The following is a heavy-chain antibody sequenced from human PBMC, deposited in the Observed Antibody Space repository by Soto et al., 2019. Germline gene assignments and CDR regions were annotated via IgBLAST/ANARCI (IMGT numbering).Heavy chain of an antibody. CDR2: IYYSGST. Sequence: QVQLQESGPGLVKPSETLSLTCTVSGGSISSYYWSWIRQPPGKGLEWIGYIYYSGSTNYNPSLKRRVTIXXYXSXXQFPLKLSSVTAADTAVYYCAREPYGSGLCDAFDIWGQGTMVTVSS. J-gene: IGHJ3*02. CDR1: GGSISSYY. V-gene: IGHV4-59*01. CDR3: AREPYGSGLCDAFDI. D-gene: IGHD3-10*01.